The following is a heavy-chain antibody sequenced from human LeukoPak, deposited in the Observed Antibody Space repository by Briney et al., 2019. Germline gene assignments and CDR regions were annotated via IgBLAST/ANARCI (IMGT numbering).Heavy chain of an antibody. CDR1: GFTFDESA. D-gene: IGHD6-19*01. Sequence: GGSLRLSCAASGFTFDESAMHLVRQAPGRGLEWVSGISWDSKSIIYADSMKGRFTISRDNAKNSLYLQMNSLRAEDTAFYYCAKAVAAPGAFDIWGRGTVVTVSS. CDR2: ISWDSKSI. J-gene: IGHJ3*02. V-gene: IGHV3-9*01. CDR3: AKAVAAPGAFDI.